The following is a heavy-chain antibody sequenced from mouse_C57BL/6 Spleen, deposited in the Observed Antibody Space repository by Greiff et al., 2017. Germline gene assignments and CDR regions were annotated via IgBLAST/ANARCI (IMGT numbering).Heavy chain of an antibody. J-gene: IGHJ2*01. D-gene: IGHD2-5*01. CDR2: IDPNSGGT. CDR1: GYTFTSYW. CDR3: ARLYYSNYVDYFDY. Sequence: QVQLQQPGAELVKPGASVKLSCKASGYTFTSYWMHWVKQRPGRGLEWIGRIDPNSGGTKYNEKFKSKPTLTVYKPSSTAYMQLSSLTSEDSAVFYCARLYYSNYVDYFDYWGQGTTLTVSS. V-gene: IGHV1-72*01.